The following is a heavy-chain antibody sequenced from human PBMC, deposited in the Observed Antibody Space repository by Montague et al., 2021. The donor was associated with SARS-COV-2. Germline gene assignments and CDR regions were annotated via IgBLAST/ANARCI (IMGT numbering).Heavy chain of an antibody. Sequence: SETLSLTCTVSGDSISTSYWAWIRQPPGKGLEWIGYVYYSGRSSYNSSLKSRVTISVDTSKNQVSLNLRSVTAADTAVYFCVRADRRDPNTPHLYCYKGMGLWGQGTTVTVSS. J-gene: IGHJ6*02. CDR3: VRADRRDPNTPHLYCYKGMGL. CDR1: GDSISTSY. CDR2: VYYSGRS. D-gene: IGHD2-15*01. V-gene: IGHV4-59*08.